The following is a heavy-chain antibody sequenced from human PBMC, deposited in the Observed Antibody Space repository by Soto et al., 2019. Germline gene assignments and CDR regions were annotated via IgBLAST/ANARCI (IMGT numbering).Heavy chain of an antibody. Sequence: SVKVSCKASGGTFSSYAISWVRQAPGQGLEWMGGIIPIFGTVNYAQKFQGRVTITADESTSTAYMELSSLRSEDTAVYYCARERWGYCSSTSCYSYSSSSDYYYGMDVWGQGTTVTVSS. D-gene: IGHD2-2*01. J-gene: IGHJ6*02. V-gene: IGHV1-69*13. CDR3: ARERWGYCSSTSCYSYSSSSDYYYGMDV. CDR1: GGTFSSYA. CDR2: IIPIFGTV.